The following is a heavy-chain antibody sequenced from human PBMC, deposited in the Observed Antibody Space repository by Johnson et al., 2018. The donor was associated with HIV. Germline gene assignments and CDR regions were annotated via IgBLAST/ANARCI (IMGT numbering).Heavy chain of an antibody. CDR3: AISIPRPGWGDAFDI. V-gene: IGHV3-53*01. J-gene: IGHJ3*02. CDR2: LYSDGRT. CDR1: GFTVSSTY. Sequence: VQLMESGGDLIQPGGSLRLSCAASGFTVSSTYMSWVRQAPGKGLEWLSVLYSDGRTYYADSVKGRFTISTDTSKNTLYLQMNALRAEDTAVYYCAISIPRPGWGDAFDIWGQGTMVTVSS. D-gene: IGHD3-16*01.